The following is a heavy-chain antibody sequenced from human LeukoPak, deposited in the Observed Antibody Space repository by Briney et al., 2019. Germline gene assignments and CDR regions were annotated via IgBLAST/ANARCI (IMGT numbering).Heavy chain of an antibody. V-gene: IGHV3-23*01. D-gene: IGHD6-19*01. CDR2: VSGSGEST. Sequence: GGSLRLSCAASGFTFSNFAMTWVRLAPGRGLEWVSSVSGSGESTHFADSVRGRFTISRDNSKNTLYLQMNSLRAEDTATYYCAKVLSGWYRGNDCWGQGTLVAVSS. J-gene: IGHJ4*02. CDR3: AKVLSGWYRGNDC. CDR1: GFTFSNFA.